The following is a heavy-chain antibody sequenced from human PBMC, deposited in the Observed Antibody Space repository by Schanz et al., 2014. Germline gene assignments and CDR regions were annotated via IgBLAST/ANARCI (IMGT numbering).Heavy chain of an antibody. Sequence: EVQLVESGGGLVKPGGSLRLSCATSGFTLNNAWMNWVRQAPGKGLQWVARIKSKTDGGTRDYAAPVKGRFTISTDDSKNTVYLQMNSLQTEDTAVYYCTADLRFGAVWGVWWGQGTLVTVSS. CDR2: IKSKTDGGTR. J-gene: IGHJ4*02. D-gene: IGHD3-10*01. CDR3: TADLRFGAVWGVW. CDR1: GFTLNNAW. V-gene: IGHV3-15*01.